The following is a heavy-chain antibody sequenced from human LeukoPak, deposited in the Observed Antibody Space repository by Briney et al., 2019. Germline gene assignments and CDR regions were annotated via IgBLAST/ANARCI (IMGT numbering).Heavy chain of an antibody. CDR1: GGSISSGSYY. J-gene: IGHJ5*02. V-gene: IGHV4-39*01. D-gene: IGHD4-17*01. Sequence: NPSETLSLTCTVSGGSISSGSYYWSWIRQPPGKGLEWIGEINHSGSTNYNPSLKSRVTISVDTSKNQFSLKLSSVTAADTAVYYCARHVVSDYGDKGVDPWGQGTLVTVSS. CDR3: ARHVVSDYGDKGVDP. CDR2: INHSGST.